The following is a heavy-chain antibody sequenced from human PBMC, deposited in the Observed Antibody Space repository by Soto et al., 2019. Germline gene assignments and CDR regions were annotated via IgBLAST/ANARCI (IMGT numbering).Heavy chain of an antibody. CDR3: ARDNSPYSSGWHNRHFDY. Sequence: QVQLMESGGGVVQPGRSLKLSCAASGFTFSSYAMHWVRQAPGKGLEWVAVISYDGSNKYYADSVKGRFTISRDNSKNTLYLQMNSLRAEDTAVYYCARDNSPYSSGWHNRHFDYWGQGTLVTVSS. CDR2: ISYDGSNK. J-gene: IGHJ4*02. CDR1: GFTFSSYA. D-gene: IGHD6-19*01. V-gene: IGHV3-30-3*01.